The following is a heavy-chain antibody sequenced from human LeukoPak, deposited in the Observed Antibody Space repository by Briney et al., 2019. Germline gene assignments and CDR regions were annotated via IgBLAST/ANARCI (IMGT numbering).Heavy chain of an antibody. CDR3: ARGGLYGQLY. V-gene: IGHV4-61*02. Sequence: SQTLSLTCTVSGGSISSGSYYWSWIRQPAGKGLEWIGRIYTSGSTNYNPSLKSRVTISVDTSKNQFSLKLSSVTAADTAVYYCARGGLYGQLYWGQGTLVTVSS. CDR1: GGSISSGSYY. J-gene: IGHJ4*02. D-gene: IGHD4-17*01. CDR2: IYTSGST.